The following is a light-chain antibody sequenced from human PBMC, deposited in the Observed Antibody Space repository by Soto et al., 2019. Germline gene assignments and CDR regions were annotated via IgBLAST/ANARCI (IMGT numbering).Light chain of an antibody. V-gene: IGLV2-14*01. CDR1: SSDVGGYNY. J-gene: IGLJ2*01. CDR3: SSYTSSSTRE. CDR2: DVS. Sequence: QSALTQPASVSGSPGQSITISCTGTSSDVGGYNYVSWYQQHPGKAPKLMIYDVSNRPSGVSNRFSGSKSGNTASLTISGLQAEDKADYYCSSYTSSSTREFGGGTKLTVL.